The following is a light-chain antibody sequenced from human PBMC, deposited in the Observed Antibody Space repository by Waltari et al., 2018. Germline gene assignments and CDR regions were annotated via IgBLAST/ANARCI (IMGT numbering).Light chain of an antibody. J-gene: IGLJ2*01. CDR3: QAWDSSTAHVV. CDR1: KLGDNY. Sequence: SYELTQPPSVSVSPGQTASITCSGDKLGDNYACWYQQKPGQSPVLVIYQVRKRPSGIPERFSGSNSGNTATLTISGTQAMDEADYYCQAWDSSTAHVVFGGGTKLTVL. V-gene: IGLV3-1*01. CDR2: QVR.